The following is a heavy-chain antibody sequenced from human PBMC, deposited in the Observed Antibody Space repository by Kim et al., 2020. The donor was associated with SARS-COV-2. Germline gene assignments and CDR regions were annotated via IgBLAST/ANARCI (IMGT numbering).Heavy chain of an antibody. V-gene: IGHV1-69*13. CDR2: IIPIFGTA. D-gene: IGHD4-4*01. CDR1: GGTFSSYA. CDR3: ARVPPRVITGYYYYGMDV. Sequence: SVKVSCKASGGTFSSYAISWVRQAPGQGLEWMGGIIPIFGTANYAQKFQGRVTITADESTSTAYMELSSLRSEDTAVYYCARVPPRVITGYYYYGMDVWGQGTTVTVSS. J-gene: IGHJ6*02.